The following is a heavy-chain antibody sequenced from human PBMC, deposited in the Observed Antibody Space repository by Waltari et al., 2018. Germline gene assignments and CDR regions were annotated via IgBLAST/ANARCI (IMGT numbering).Heavy chain of an antibody. D-gene: IGHD6-19*01. V-gene: IGHV4-61*02. CDR1: GGSISSGSYY. CDR3: ARDTPYSSGRIWFDP. J-gene: IGHJ5*02. CDR2: IYTSGST. Sequence: QVQLQESGPGLVKPSQTLSLTCTVSGGSISSGSYYWSWIRQPAGKGLEWIGRIYTSGSTNYTPPLKSRVTISVDTSKNQFSLKLSSVTAADTAVYYCARDTPYSSGRIWFDPWGQGTLVTVSS.